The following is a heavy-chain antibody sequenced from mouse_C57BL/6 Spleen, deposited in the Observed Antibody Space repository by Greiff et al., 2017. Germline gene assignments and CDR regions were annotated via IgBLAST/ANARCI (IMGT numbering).Heavy chain of an antibody. CDR3: AREDGSSPWFAY. CDR1: GYAFSSYW. Sequence: LKESGASVKISCKASGYAFSSYWMNWVKQRPGKGLEWIGQIYPGDGDTNYNGKFKGKATLTADKSSSTAYMQLSSLTSEDSAVYFCAREDGSSPWFAYWGQGTLVTVSA. D-gene: IGHD1-1*01. CDR2: IYPGDGDT. V-gene: IGHV1-80*01. J-gene: IGHJ3*01.